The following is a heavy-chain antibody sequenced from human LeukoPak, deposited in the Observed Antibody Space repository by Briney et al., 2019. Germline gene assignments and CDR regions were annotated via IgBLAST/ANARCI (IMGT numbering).Heavy chain of an antibody. V-gene: IGHV3-23*01. CDR3: AKSPSPMDIVAYYFDY. D-gene: IGHD5-12*01. CDR2: ISGSGGST. J-gene: IGHJ4*02. CDR1: GFTFDDYG. Sequence: GGSLRLSCAASGFTFDDYGMSWVRQTPGKGLEWVSAISGSGGSTYYAGSVKGRFTISRDNSKNTLYLQMNSLRAEDTAVYYCAKSPSPMDIVAYYFDYWGQGTLVTVSS.